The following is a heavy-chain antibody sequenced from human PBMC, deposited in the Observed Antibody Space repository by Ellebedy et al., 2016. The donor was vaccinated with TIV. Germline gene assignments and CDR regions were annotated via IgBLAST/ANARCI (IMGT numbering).Heavy chain of an antibody. V-gene: IGHV3-7*04. CDR3: ARENWTNDY. J-gene: IGHJ4*02. CDR2: IKEDGSEQ. Sequence: GESLKISCAASGFTFSTLWMSWVRQSPGKGLEWVANIKEDGSEQNYVDSVKGRFTISRDNAKNSLYLQMNNVRAEDTAVYYCARENWTNDYWGQGTLVTVSS. CDR1: GFTFSTLW. D-gene: IGHD1/OR15-1a*01.